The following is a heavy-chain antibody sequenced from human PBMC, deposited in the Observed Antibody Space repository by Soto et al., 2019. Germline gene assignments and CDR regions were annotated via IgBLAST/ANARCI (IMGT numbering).Heavy chain of an antibody. D-gene: IGHD3-16*01. J-gene: IGHJ6*02. CDR1: GYPFTGYY. CDR2: INPNSGGA. CDR3: ARALQRGAGMDG. Sequence: SVKVACKASGYPFTGYYMHWVRQAPGQGLEWMGWINPNSGGANYAQKFQGRVTMTRDTSISTAYMELSRLRSDDTAVYYCARALQRGAGMDGWGQGTTVSVAS. V-gene: IGHV1-2*02.